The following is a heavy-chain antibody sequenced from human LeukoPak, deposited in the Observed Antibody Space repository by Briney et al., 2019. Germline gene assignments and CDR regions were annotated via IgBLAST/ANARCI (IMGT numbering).Heavy chain of an antibody. V-gene: IGHV4-34*01. Sequence: PSETLSLTCAVYGGSFSGYYWSWIRQPPGKGLEWIGEINHSGSTNYNPSLKSRVTISVDTSKNQFSLKLSSVTAADTAVYYCARGWGGSSSWFYWGQGTLVTVSS. CDR1: GGSFSGYY. CDR3: ARGWGGSSSWFY. D-gene: IGHD6-13*01. CDR2: INHSGST. J-gene: IGHJ4*02.